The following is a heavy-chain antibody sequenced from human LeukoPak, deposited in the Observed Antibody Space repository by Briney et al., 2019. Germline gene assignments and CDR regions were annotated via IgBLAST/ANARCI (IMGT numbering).Heavy chain of an antibody. J-gene: IGHJ4*02. Sequence: GSRRLSCAASGFTFSSYGMSWVRQAPGKGLEWVSAIGGGSGGATYYADSVRGRFTISRDNSKNTLYLQMNSLRAEDTAVYYCAGGAVARQSDYLGQGTLVTVSS. V-gene: IGHV3-23*01. CDR2: IGGGSGGAT. CDR1: GFTFSSYG. CDR3: AGGAVARQSDY. D-gene: IGHD6-6*01.